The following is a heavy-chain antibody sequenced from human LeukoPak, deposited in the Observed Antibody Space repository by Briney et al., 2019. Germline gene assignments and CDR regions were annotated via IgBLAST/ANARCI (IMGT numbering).Heavy chain of an antibody. J-gene: IGHJ4*02. D-gene: IGHD3-22*01. Sequence: PSETLSLTCTVSGGTISSQYWSWIRQPPGKELDGIGYIYYSASTNYNPSLQSRGTISVDPSKTQLSLRLSSGSAGDTAVYYCRRTGWEVVGGGPRHLDYWGRGARVTV. CDR2: IYYSAST. CDR1: GGTISSQY. V-gene: IGHV4-59*11. CDR3: RRTGWEVVGGGPRHLDY.